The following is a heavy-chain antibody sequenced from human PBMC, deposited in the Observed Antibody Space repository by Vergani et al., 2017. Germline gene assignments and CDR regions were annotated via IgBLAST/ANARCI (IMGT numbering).Heavy chain of an antibody. D-gene: IGHD2-21*01. CDR2: IKSTFDRGTT. Sequence: EVQLVESGGGIVKPGGSLRLSCVASGFSFRNAWMNWVRRTPGKGLEWVGRIKSTFDRGTTDYAAAVKGRFTISRDDSNNTLFLQMNGLKTEDIGVYYCTTDPRDCGDGSCYWLRDHHYYGMDVWGQGTTVTVSS. CDR1: GFSFRNAW. CDR3: TTDPRDCGDGSCYWLRDHHYYGMDV. V-gene: IGHV3-15*07. J-gene: IGHJ6*02.